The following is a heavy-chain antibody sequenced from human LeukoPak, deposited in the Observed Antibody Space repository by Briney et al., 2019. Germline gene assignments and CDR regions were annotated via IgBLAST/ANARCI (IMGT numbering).Heavy chain of an antibody. CDR2: INPNSGDT. J-gene: IGHJ4*02. D-gene: IGHD6-19*01. V-gene: IGHV1-2*06. CDR3: ARDSMAVALDY. Sequence: ASVKVSCKASGYTFTGYYIHWVRQAPGQGLEWMGRINPNSGDTNYAQKFQGRVTMTRDTSISTAYMELSNLSSDDTAVYYCARDSMAVALDYWGQGTLVTVSS. CDR1: GYTFTGYY.